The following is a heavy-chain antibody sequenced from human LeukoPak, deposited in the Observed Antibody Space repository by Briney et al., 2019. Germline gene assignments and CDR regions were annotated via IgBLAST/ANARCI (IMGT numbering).Heavy chain of an antibody. CDR1: GGSLSSYY. Sequence: PSETLSLTCTVSGGSLSSYYWSWIRQPPGKGLEWIGYIYYSGSTNYNPSLKSRVAISVDTSKNQFSLKLSSVTAADTAVYYCARAVHDFSYFDYWGQGTLVTVSS. J-gene: IGHJ4*02. D-gene: IGHD3-3*01. CDR3: ARAVHDFSYFDY. V-gene: IGHV4-59*01. CDR2: IYYSGST.